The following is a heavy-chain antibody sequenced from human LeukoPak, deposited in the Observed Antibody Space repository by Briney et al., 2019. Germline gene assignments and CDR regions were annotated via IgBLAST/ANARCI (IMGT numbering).Heavy chain of an antibody. CDR2: IRNKVNSYTT. J-gene: IGHJ4*02. CDR1: GFTFDDYA. V-gene: IGHV3-72*01. Sequence: GGSLRLSCAASGFTFDDYAMHWVRQAPGKGLEWVGRIRNKVNSYTTEYAASVKGRFTISRDDSKNTLYLQMNSLKTEDTAVYYCTTERRITMVRGADSSHSDYWGQGTLVTVSS. CDR3: TTERRITMVRGADSSHSDY. D-gene: IGHD3-10*01.